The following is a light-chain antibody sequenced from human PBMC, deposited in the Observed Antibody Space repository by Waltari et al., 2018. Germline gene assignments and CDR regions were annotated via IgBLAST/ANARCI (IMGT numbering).Light chain of an antibody. V-gene: IGLV2-23*02. CDR1: SSDVGNYKR. CDR3: SSYAGSSKGV. CDR2: AVS. J-gene: IGLJ2*01. Sequence: QSALTQPASVSGSPGQSITISCTGTSSDVGNYKRVSWYQQHPGKAPKLMIYAVSKRPSVLSDGFSGSNSGDMASLTISGLQPEDEAEYFCSSYAGSSKGVFGGGTKVTVL.